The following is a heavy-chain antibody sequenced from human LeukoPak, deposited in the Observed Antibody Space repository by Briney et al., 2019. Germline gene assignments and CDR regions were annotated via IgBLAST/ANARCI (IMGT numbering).Heavy chain of an antibody. J-gene: IGHJ4*02. CDR1: GYTFTSYY. D-gene: IGHD3-22*01. CDR2: INPSGGDT. Sequence: ASVKVSCKASGYTFTSYYMHWVRQAPGQGLEWMGIINPSGGDTNYAQKFQGRVTMARDTSTGTVYMELSSLRSEDTAVYFCARAPFDSSGYSYLDSWGQGTLVTVSS. V-gene: IGHV1-46*01. CDR3: ARAPFDSSGYSYLDS.